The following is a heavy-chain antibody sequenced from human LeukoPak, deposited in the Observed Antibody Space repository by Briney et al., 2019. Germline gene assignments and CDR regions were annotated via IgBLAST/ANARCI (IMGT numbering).Heavy chain of an antibody. Sequence: SETLSLTCGVSGYSISSGYYWGWIRQPPGTGLEWIGSIYQTGSTYYNPSLKSRVSMSVDTSKNQFSLRLSSVTAADTAVYYCARSSSRAADYWGQGIPVTVSS. CDR3: ARSSSRAADY. V-gene: IGHV4-38-2*01. J-gene: IGHJ4*02. CDR2: IYQTGST. CDR1: GYSISSGYY. D-gene: IGHD6-13*01.